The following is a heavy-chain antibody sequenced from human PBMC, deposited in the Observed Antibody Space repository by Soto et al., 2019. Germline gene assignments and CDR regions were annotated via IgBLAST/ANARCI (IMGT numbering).Heavy chain of an antibody. CDR1: GGYIGSYY. CDR2: IYYSGST. CDR3: ARLRGYCSSTSCHNWFDP. Sequence: SETLSLTCTVSGGYIGSYYWSWIRQPPGKGLEWIGYIYYSGSTNYNPSLKGRVTISVDTSKNQFSLKLSSVTAADTAVYYCARLRGYCSSTSCHNWFDPWGQGTLVTVSS. D-gene: IGHD2-2*01. J-gene: IGHJ5*02. V-gene: IGHV4-59*01.